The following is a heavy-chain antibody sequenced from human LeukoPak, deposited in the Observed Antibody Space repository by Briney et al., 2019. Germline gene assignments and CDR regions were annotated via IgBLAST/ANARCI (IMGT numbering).Heavy chain of an antibody. CDR3: ARRGDGYNQRGFDY. D-gene: IGHD5-24*01. V-gene: IGHV4-38-2*01. Sequence: SETLSLTCAVSGYSISSGYYWGWIRQPPGKGLEWIGSIYHSGSTYYNPSLKSRVTISVDTSKNQFSLKLSSVTAADTAVYCCARRGDGYNQRGFDYWGQGTPVTVSS. CDR2: IYHSGST. CDR1: GYSISSGYY. J-gene: IGHJ4*02.